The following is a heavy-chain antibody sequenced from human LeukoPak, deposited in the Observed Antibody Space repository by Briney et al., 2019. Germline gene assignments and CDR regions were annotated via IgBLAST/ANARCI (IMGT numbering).Heavy chain of an antibody. J-gene: IGHJ6*02. D-gene: IGHD2-21*02. CDR2: IIPIFGTA. Sequence: GGSVKVSCKASGGTFSNYAINWVRQAPGQGLEWMGGIIPIFGTANYAQKFQGRVTITADESTSTAYMELSSLRSEDTAVYYCARRTRLLSSWAYYYYGMDVWGQGTTVTVSS. V-gene: IGHV1-69*01. CDR1: GGTFSNYA. CDR3: ARRTRLLSSWAYYYYGMDV.